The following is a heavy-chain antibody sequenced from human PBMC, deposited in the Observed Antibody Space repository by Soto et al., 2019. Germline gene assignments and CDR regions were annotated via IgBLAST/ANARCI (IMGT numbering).Heavy chain of an antibody. CDR1: GGSMSSYY. V-gene: IGHV4-4*07. J-gene: IGHJ4*02. D-gene: IGHD6-13*01. CDR2: IYARGDT. CDR3: ARGGRQQLIPTPISYKIDY. Sequence: SETLSLTCTVSGGSMSSYYWNWVRQPAGRGLEWIGRIYARGDTNYNPSLKSRVTMFVDRSTNEFSLRLTSLTAADTAVYYCARGGRQQLIPTPISYKIDYWGQGTLVTVSS.